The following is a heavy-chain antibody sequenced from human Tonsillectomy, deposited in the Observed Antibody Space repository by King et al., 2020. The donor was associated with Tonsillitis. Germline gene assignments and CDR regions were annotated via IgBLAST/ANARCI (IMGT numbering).Heavy chain of an antibody. CDR2: IRYDGSKK. J-gene: IGHJ4*02. D-gene: IGHD3-10*01. CDR1: GFTFSSYG. Sequence: VQLVESGGGVVQPGGSRRLSCAASGFTFSSYGMHWVRQAPGKGLEGVAFIRYDGSKKYYADSVKGRFTISRDNSKNTLCLQMNSVRAEDTAVYYCAKYLYYGSVSPPAGWGQGTLVTVSS. V-gene: IGHV3-30*02. CDR3: AKYLYYGSVSPPAG.